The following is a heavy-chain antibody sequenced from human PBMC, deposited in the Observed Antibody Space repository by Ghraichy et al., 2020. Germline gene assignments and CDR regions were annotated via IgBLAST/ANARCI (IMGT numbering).Heavy chain of an antibody. J-gene: IGHJ4*02. CDR3: ARGIAAMGSRPRVFDY. CDR2: MNPNSGNT. V-gene: IGHV1-8*01. D-gene: IGHD6-13*01. CDR1: GYTFTSYD. Sequence: ASVKVSCKASGYTFTSYDINWVRQATGQGLEWMGWMNPNSGNTGYAQKFQGRVTMTRNTSISTAYMELSSLRSEDTAVYYCARGIAAMGSRPRVFDYWGQGTLVTVSS.